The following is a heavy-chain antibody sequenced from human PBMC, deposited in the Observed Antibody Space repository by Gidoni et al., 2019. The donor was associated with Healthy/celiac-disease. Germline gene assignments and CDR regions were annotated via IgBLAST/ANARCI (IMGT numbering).Heavy chain of an antibody. CDR3: ARIGIWFGELWGPDY. V-gene: IGHV1-18*01. J-gene: IGHJ4*02. CDR2: ISAYNGNT. CDR1: GYTFTSYC. Sequence: QVQLLQSGAEVKKPGASVKASCKASGYTFTSYCISWVRQAPGQGLEWMGWISAYNGNTNYAQKLQGRVTMTTDTSTSTAYMELRSLRSDDTAVYYCARIGIWFGELWGPDYWGQGTLVTVSA. D-gene: IGHD3-10*01.